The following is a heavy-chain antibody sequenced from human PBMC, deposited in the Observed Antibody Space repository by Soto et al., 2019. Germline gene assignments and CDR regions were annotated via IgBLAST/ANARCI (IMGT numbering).Heavy chain of an antibody. CDR3: ARTSHYDKTGVFDY. D-gene: IGHD3-16*01. J-gene: IGHJ4*02. Sequence: QVQVEESGGGVVQPGRSLRLSCAASGFIFSNYGMHWVRQAPGKGLEWVAVIWNDGSKEYYVDSVKGRFTISRDNLKNTVSLQMNGLRAEDTAVYYCARTSHYDKTGVFDYWGQGTLVTVSS. CDR2: IWNDGSKE. CDR1: GFIFSNYG. V-gene: IGHV3-33*01.